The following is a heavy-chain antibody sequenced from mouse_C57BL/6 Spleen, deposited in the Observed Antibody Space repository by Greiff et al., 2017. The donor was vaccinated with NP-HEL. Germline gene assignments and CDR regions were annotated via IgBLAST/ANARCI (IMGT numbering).Heavy chain of an antibody. D-gene: IGHD1-1*02. CDR2: INPNNGGT. Sequence: VQLQQSGPELVKPGASVKISCKASGYTFTDYYMNWVKQSHGKSLEWIGDINPNNGGTSYNQKFKGKATLTVDKSSSTAYMELRSLTSEDSAVYYCAIRGSYGFAYGRQGTLVTVSA. V-gene: IGHV1-26*01. CDR1: GYTFTDYY. J-gene: IGHJ3*01. CDR3: AIRGSYGFAY.